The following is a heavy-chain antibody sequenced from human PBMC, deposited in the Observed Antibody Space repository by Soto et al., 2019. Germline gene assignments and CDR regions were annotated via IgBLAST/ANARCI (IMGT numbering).Heavy chain of an antibody. CDR1: GGTFSSYA. D-gene: IGHD3-22*01. Sequence: QVQLVQSGAEVKKPGSSVKVPCKASGGTFSSYAISWVRQAPGQGLEWMGGIIPIFGTATYAQKFQGRITITADESTSTAYMELSSLRSEDTAVYYCAREGASGSHIGYCGQRTLVTVSS. CDR3: AREGASGSHIGY. V-gene: IGHV1-69*01. CDR2: IIPIFGTA. J-gene: IGHJ4*02.